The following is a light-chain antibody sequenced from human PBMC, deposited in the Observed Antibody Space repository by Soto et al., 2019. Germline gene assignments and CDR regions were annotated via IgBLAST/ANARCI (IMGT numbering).Light chain of an antibody. J-gene: IGKJ1*01. CDR3: QQYGNSPPWT. Sequence: EIVLTQSPDTLSLSPGERATLSCRASQSVTSNSLAWYRQKPGQAPRLLIYGTSSRATGIPDRFSGSGSGTDFTLTISRLEPEDFAVYYCQQYGNSPPWTFGQGTKMEIK. CDR1: QSVTSNS. V-gene: IGKV3-20*01. CDR2: GTS.